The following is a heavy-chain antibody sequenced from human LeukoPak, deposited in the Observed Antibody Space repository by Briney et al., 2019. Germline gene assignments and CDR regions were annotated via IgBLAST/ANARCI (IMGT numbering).Heavy chain of an antibody. J-gene: IGHJ4*02. CDR3: ATHSGWRFDY. D-gene: IGHD6-19*01. CDR1: AFIFSGYW. V-gene: IGHV3-7*01. Sequence: GSLRLSCAASAFIFSGYWMSWVRQAPGKGLAWVANMRQDGNENYYVDSVKGRFTISRDNAKSSLYLQMNSLRAEDTAVYYCATHSGWRFDYWGQGTLVTVSS. CDR2: MRQDGNEN.